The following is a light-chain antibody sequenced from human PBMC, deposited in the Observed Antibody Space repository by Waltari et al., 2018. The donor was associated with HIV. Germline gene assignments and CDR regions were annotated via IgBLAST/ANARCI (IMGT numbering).Light chain of an antibody. CDR1: QSISSW. Sequence: DIQMTQSPSTLSASVGDRAPITCRASQSISSWLAWYQQKPGKAPKLLIYKASSLESGVPSRFSGSGSGTEFTLTISSLQPDDFATYYCQQYNSYWTFGQGTKVEIK. J-gene: IGKJ1*01. CDR3: QQYNSYWT. CDR2: KAS. V-gene: IGKV1-5*03.